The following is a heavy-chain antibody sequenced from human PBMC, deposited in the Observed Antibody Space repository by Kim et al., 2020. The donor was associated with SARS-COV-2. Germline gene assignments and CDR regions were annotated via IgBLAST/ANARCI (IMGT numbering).Heavy chain of an antibody. J-gene: IGHJ6*01. V-gene: IGHV4-59*01. CDR2: IYYSGST. CDR1: GGSISSYY. D-gene: IGHD3-10*01. CDR3: ARAVHFYGSGYVCWIYYY. Sequence: SETLSLTCTVSGGSISSYYWSWIRQPPGKGLEWIGYIYYSGSTNYNPSLKSRVTISVDTSKNQFSLKLSSVTAADTAVYYCARAVHFYGSGYVCWIYYY.